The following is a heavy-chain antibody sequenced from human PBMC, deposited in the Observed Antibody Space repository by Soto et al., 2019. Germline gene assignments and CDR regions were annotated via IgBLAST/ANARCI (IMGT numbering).Heavy chain of an antibody. D-gene: IGHD6-19*01. CDR3: ARGDSTGSPRGWFDP. CDR1: GYSFTSYG. Sequence: QVQLVKSVTEVKKPGASVRVSCKASGYSFTSYGINWVRQAPGQGLEWMGWISTYNGDTNYAQKFQGRVTMTTDTSTITAYMELRRLTSDDTAVYFCARGDSTGSPRGWFDPWGQGTVVTVSS. V-gene: IGHV1-18*04. CDR2: ISTYNGDT. J-gene: IGHJ5*02.